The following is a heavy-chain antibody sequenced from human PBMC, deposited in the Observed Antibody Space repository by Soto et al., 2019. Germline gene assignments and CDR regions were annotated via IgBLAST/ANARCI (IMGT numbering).Heavy chain of an antibody. CDR1: GGSISSSSYY. J-gene: IGHJ3*02. V-gene: IGHV4-39*01. D-gene: IGHD3-22*01. CDR2: IYYSGST. CDR3: ASCILGGDYDSSGNHAFER. Sequence: PSETLSLTCTVSGGSISSSSYYWGWIRQPPGKGLEWIGSIYYSGSTYYNPSLKSRVTISVDTSKNQFSLKLSSVTAADTAVYYCASCILGGDYDSSGNHAFERWGQGTTVTV.